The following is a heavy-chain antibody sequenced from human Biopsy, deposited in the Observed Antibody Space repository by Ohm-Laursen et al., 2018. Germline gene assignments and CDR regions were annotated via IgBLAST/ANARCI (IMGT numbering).Heavy chain of an antibody. V-gene: IGHV4-4*07. D-gene: IGHD1-26*01. J-gene: IGHJ3*02. CDR2: IYTRGSP. CDR1: GDSINNYY. CDR3: ARGPGRYYVYGAFDI. Sequence: SETLSLTCTVSGDSINNYYWSWIRQPAGKGLEWIGRIYTRGSPNYNLSLESRVTMSVDTSKNQFSLNLRFVTAADTAVYYCARGPGRYYVYGAFDIWGQGTVVTVSS.